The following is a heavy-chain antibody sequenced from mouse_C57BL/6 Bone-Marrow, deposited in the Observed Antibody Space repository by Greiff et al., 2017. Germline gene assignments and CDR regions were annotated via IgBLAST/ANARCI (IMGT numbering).Heavy chain of an antibody. CDR3: TTSLLGVDY. V-gene: IGHV14-4*01. CDR1: GFNIKDDY. D-gene: IGHD3-3*01. CDR2: IDPENGDT. Sequence: EVQLQQSGAGLVRPGASVKLSCTASGFNIKDDYMHWVKQRPEQGLEWIGWIDPENGDTEYASKFQGKATITADTSSNTAYLQLSSLTSEDTAVYYCTTSLLGVDYWGQGTSVTVSS. J-gene: IGHJ4*01.